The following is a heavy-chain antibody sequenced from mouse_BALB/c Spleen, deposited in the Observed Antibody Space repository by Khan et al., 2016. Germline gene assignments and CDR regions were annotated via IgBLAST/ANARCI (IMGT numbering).Heavy chain of an antibody. CDR2: IYPGDGDT. Sequence: QVQLQQSGAELVRPGSSVKISCKAPGYAFSSYWMNWVKQRPGQGLEWIGQIYPGDGDTNYNGKFKGKATLTADKSSSTAYMQLSSLTSEDSAVYFCARHGSSYDYYAMDYWGQGTSVTVSS. J-gene: IGHJ4*01. CDR3: ARHGSSYDYYAMDY. CDR1: GYAFSSYW. D-gene: IGHD1-1*01. V-gene: IGHV1-80*01.